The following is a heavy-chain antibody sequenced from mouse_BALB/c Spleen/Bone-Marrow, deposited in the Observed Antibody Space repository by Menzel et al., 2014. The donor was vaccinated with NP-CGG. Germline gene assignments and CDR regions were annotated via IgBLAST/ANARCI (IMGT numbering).Heavy chain of an antibody. Sequence: VMLVESGPGLAAPSQSLSITCTVSGFSLTSYGVHWVRQPPGKGLEWLGVIWAGGSTNYNSALMSRLSISKDNSRSQVFLKMNSLQTDDTAMYYCARDLYYDYDEGFAYWGQGTLVTVSA. V-gene: IGHV2-9*02. CDR3: ARDLYYDYDEGFAY. J-gene: IGHJ3*01. D-gene: IGHD2-4*01. CDR2: IWAGGST. CDR1: GFSLTSYG.